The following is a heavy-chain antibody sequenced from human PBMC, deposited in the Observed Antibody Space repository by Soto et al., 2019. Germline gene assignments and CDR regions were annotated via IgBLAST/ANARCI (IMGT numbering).Heavy chain of an antibody. J-gene: IGHJ6*02. D-gene: IGHD6-13*01. CDR3: AREYSSSALPKFYYGMDV. CDR2: ISYDGSNK. Sequence: GVSLRLSCAASGFTFSSYAMHWVRQAPGKGLKRVAVISYDGSNKYYADSVKGRFTISRDNSKNTLYLQMNSLRAEDTAVYYCAREYSSSALPKFYYGMDVWGQGTTVTVSS. CDR1: GFTFSSYA. V-gene: IGHV3-30-3*01.